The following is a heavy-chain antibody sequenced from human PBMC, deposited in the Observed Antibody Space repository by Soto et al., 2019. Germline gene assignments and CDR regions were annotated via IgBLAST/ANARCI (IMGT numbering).Heavy chain of an antibody. CDR2: ISSSSSYI. V-gene: IGHV3-21*01. J-gene: IGHJ4*02. CDR1: GFTFSIYS. CDR3: AMGTPYSSSWRLDY. D-gene: IGHD6-13*01. Sequence: GGSLRLSCAASGFTFSIYSMNWFGQAPGKGLEWVSSISSSSSYIYYADSVKGRFTISRDNAKNSLYLQMNSLRAEDTAVYYCAMGTPYSSSWRLDYWGQGTLVTVSS.